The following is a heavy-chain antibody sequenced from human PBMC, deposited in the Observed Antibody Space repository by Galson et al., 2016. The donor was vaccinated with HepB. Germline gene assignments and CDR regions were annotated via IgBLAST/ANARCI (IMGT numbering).Heavy chain of an antibody. CDR3: ARRGDTSGFSPNTFDI. J-gene: IGHJ3*02. CDR1: GFIFSSHG. CDR2: IIYDGTNK. D-gene: IGHD3-22*01. V-gene: IGHV3-33*01. Sequence: SLRLSCAASGFIFSSHGMHWVRQAPGEGLEWVAAIIYDGTNKYYADSVKGRFTVSRDNSKNTLYLQMDSLRAEDTAVYYCARRGDTSGFSPNTFDIWGQGTMVTVSS.